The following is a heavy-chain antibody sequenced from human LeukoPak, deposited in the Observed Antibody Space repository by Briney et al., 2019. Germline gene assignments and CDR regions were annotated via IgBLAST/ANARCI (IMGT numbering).Heavy chain of an antibody. CDR2: IYPGDSDT. CDR1: GYSFTSYW. J-gene: IGHJ4*02. CDR3: ARGTDSEYCTNGVCLDDY. V-gene: IGHV5-51*01. D-gene: IGHD2-8*01. Sequence: GESLKISCKGSGYSFTSYWIGWVRQMPGKGLEWMGIIYPGDSDTRYSPSFQGQVTISADKSISTAYLQWSSLKASDTAMYYCARGTDSEYCTNGVCLDDYWGQGTLVTVSS.